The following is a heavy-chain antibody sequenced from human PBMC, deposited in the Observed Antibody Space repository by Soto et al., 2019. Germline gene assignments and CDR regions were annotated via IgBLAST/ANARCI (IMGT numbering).Heavy chain of an antibody. CDR1: GGTFSSYA. J-gene: IGHJ5*02. D-gene: IGHD3-10*01. CDR2: IIPIFGTA. V-gene: IGHV1-69*13. CDR3: ARDFTIHLDP. Sequence: ASVKVSCKASGGTFSSYAISWVRQAPGQGLEWMGGIIPIFGTANYAQKFQGRVTITADESTSTAYMELSGLRSEDTAVYYCARDFTIHLDPWGQGTLVTVSS.